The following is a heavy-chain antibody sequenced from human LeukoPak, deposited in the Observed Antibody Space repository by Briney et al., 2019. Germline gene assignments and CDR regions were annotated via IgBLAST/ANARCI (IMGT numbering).Heavy chain of an antibody. Sequence: GASVKVSCKASGYTFTGYYIHWVRQAPGQGLEWMGWINPNSSGTNYAQKFLGRVTMTRDTSIGTAYMELSRLRSDDTAVYYCARRPSGELSLYLRYTETTPPFDYWGQGTLVTVSS. J-gene: IGHJ4*02. CDR3: ARRPSGELSLYLRYTETTPPFDY. CDR2: INPNSSGT. V-gene: IGHV1-2*02. CDR1: GYTFTGYY. D-gene: IGHD3-16*02.